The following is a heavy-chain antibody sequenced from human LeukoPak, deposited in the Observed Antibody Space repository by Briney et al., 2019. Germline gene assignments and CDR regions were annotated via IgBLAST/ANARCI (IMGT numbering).Heavy chain of an antibody. CDR2: IYYSGST. J-gene: IGHJ3*02. CDR3: ARDQGLTAFDI. D-gene: IGHD6-25*01. CDR1: GGSISGYH. V-gene: IGHV4-59*12. Sequence: SETLSLTCNVSGGSISGYHWSWIRQPPGKGLEWLGYIYYSGSTYYNPSLKSRVTISVDTSKNQFSLKLSSVTAADTAVYYCARDQGLTAFDIWGQGTMVTVSS.